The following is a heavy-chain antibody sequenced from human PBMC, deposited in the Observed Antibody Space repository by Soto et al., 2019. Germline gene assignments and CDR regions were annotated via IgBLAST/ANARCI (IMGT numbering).Heavy chain of an antibody. CDR1: GFSFSISP. D-gene: IGHD7-27*01. V-gene: IGHV3-30-3*01. J-gene: IGHJ4*02. Sequence: GGSLRLSCAASGFSFSISPMHWVRQSPGKGPEWVALISYDGTNKFYADSVKGRFTISRDNSKSTLYLQVDSLRPEDAAVYYCARDPKTSGGQHWAFNYFDSWGQGTLVTVSS. CDR2: ISYDGTNK. CDR3: ARDPKTSGGQHWAFNYFDS.